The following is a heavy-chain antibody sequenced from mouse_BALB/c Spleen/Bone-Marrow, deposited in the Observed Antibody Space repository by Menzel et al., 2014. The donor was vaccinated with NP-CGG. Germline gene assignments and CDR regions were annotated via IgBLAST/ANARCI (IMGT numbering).Heavy chain of an antibody. V-gene: IGHV5-17*02. J-gene: IGHJ4*01. CDR3: ASLTYYAMDD. Sequence: DVQLVESGGGLVQPGGSRKLSCAASGFPFSSFGMHWVRQAPEKGLAWVAYISSGSSTFYYADTVKGRFTISRDNPKNTLFLQMTSQRSEDTAMYYCASLTYYAMDDWGQGTSVTVAS. CDR2: ISSGSSTF. CDR1: GFPFSSFG.